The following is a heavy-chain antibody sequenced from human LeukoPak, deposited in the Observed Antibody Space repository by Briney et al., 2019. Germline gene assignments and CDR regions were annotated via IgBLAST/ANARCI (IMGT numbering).Heavy chain of an antibody. D-gene: IGHD3-10*01. J-gene: IGHJ4*02. V-gene: IGHV1-2*02. Sequence: ASVKVSCKASGYTFTGYYMHWVRQAPGQGLEWMGWINPNSGGTNYAQKFQGRVTMTRDTSISTAYMELSRLRSDDTAVYYCARDWGMVRGVISDYWGQGTLVTVSS. CDR1: GYTFTGYY. CDR2: INPNSGGT. CDR3: ARDWGMVRGVISDY.